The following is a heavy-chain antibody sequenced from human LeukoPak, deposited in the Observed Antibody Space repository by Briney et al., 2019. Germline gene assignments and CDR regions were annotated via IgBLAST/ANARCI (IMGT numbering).Heavy chain of an antibody. J-gene: IGHJ3*02. CDR3: ARTTAAAVDAFDI. Sequence: GESLKISCQGSGYSFTYYWIGWVRQMPGTGLEWMGIIYPSDSDTRYSPSFQGQVTISADKSISTAYLQWSSLKASDTAIYYCARTTAAAVDAFDIWGQGTMVTVSS. CDR2: IYPSDSDT. V-gene: IGHV5-51*01. CDR1: GYSFTYYW. D-gene: IGHD6-13*01.